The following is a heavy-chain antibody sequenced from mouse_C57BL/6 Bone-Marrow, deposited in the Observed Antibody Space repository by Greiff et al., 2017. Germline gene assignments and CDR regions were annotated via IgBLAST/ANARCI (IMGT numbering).Heavy chain of an antibody. J-gene: IGHJ3*01. CDR2: IDPSDSYT. V-gene: IGHV1-69*01. CDR3: TRRSCPAWFAY. CDR1: GYTFTSYW. Sequence: QVQLQQPGAELVMPGASVKLSCKASGYTFTSYWMHWVKQRPGPGLEWIGEIDPSDSYTNYNQTFKGKFPLTVDKSSSTAYMLLSNLTSEYSAVYYCTRRSCPAWFAYWGQGTLVTVSA.